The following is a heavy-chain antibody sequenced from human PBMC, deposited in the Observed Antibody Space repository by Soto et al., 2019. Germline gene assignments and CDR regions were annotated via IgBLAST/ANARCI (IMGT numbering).Heavy chain of an antibody. Sequence: QITLKESGPTLVKPTQTLTLTCTFSGFSLSTSGVGVGWIRQPPGKALEWLALIYWDDDKRYSPSLKSRLTITKDTSKNQVVITLTNMDPVDTATYYCAHPAYGDYGDAFDIWGQGTMVTVSS. CDR2: IYWDDDK. V-gene: IGHV2-5*02. CDR1: GFSLSTSGVG. D-gene: IGHD4-17*01. CDR3: AHPAYGDYGDAFDI. J-gene: IGHJ3*02.